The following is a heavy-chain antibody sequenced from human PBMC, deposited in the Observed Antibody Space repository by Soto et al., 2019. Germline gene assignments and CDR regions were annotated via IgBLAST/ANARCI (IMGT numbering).Heavy chain of an antibody. J-gene: IGHJ6*04. V-gene: IGHV4-34*01. Sequence: SETLSLTCAVCGGSFSGYYWSWIRQPPGKGLEWIGEINHSGSTNYNPSLKSRVTISVDTSKNQFSLKLSSVTAADTAMYYCARGFAHYYYGREVWGKRTTVIASS. CDR3: ARGFAHYYYGREV. CDR1: GGSFSGYY. CDR2: INHSGST.